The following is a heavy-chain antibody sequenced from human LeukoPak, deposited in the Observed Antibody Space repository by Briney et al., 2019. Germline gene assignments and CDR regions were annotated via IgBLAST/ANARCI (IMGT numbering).Heavy chain of an antibody. CDR3: ARVWRAEYEQQLGGLFDY. CDR1: GFTFSSYS. V-gene: IGHV3-21*01. Sequence: TGGSLRLSCAASGFTFSSYSMNWVRQAPGKGLEWVSSISSSSSYIYYADSVKGRFTISRDNAKNSPYLQMNSLRAEDTAVYYCARVWRAEYEQQLGGLFDYWGQGTLVTVSS. J-gene: IGHJ4*02. CDR2: ISSSSSYI. D-gene: IGHD6-13*01.